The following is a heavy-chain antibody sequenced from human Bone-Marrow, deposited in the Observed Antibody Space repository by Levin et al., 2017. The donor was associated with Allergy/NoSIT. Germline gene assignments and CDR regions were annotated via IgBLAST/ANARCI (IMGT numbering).Heavy chain of an antibody. Sequence: GSLRLSCAVYGGSFSGYYWSWIRQPPGKGLEWIGEINHSGSTNYNPSLKSRVTISVDTSKNQFSLKLSSVTAADTAVYYCARGRRDDYGDYWGQGTLVTVSS. J-gene: IGHJ4*02. CDR1: GGSFSGYY. CDR2: INHSGST. V-gene: IGHV4-34*01. CDR3: ARGRRDDYGDY.